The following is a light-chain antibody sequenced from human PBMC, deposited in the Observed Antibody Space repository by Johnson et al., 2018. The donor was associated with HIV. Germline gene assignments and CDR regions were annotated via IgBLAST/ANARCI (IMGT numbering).Light chain of an antibody. CDR3: GTWDSSLNAYV. CDR1: SSNIGNNY. Sequence: QLVLTQPPSVSAAPGQKVTISCSGSSSNIGNNYVSWYQQLPGTAPKLLIYDNNKRPSGIPDRFSGSKSGTSATLGITGLQTGDEADYYCGTWDSSLNAYVFGAGTKVTVL. V-gene: IGLV1-51*01. CDR2: DNN. J-gene: IGLJ1*01.